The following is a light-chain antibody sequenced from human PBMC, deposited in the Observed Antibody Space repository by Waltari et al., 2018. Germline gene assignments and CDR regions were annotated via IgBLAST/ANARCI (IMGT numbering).Light chain of an antibody. V-gene: IGKV1-33*01. CDR3: QQYDNLPVT. CDR1: QDISKY. J-gene: IGKJ1*01. Sequence: EIQMTQSPAYLYASVRDRVNITCQASQDISKYLSWYQQKPGKAPKLLIYGASNLETGVPSRFSGSGSRTDFTFTISSLQPEDVATYYCQQYDNLPVTFGQGTKVEIK. CDR2: GAS.